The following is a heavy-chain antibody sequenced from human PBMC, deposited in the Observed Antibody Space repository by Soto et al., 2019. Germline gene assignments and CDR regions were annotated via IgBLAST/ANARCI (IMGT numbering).Heavy chain of an antibody. CDR2: IYYSGST. CDR3: ARGSSSWYDYYYYYMDV. D-gene: IGHD6-13*01. CDR1: GGSISSSSYY. Sequence: QLQLQESGPGLVKPSETLSLTCTVSGGSISSSSYYWGWIRQPPGKGLEWIGSIYYSGSTYYNPSLKSRVTISVDTSKNQFSLKLSSVTAADTAVYYCARGSSSWYDYYYYYMDVWGKGTTVTVSS. V-gene: IGHV4-39*01. J-gene: IGHJ6*03.